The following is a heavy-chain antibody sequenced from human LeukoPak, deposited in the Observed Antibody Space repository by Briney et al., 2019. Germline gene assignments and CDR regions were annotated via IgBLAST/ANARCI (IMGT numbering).Heavy chain of an antibody. V-gene: IGHV1-18*01. J-gene: IGHJ4*02. Sequence: ASVKVSCKASGYTFSNHGLNWVRQAPGQGLEWMGWISGYTGNTDYAQKFQGRVTITTDTSTSTAYMELRSLTSDDTALYYCARDTNKYSGGYFLLFDYWGQGTLVTVSA. CDR3: ARDTNKYSGGYFLLFDY. CDR2: ISGYTGNT. D-gene: IGHD3-22*01. CDR1: GYTFSNHG.